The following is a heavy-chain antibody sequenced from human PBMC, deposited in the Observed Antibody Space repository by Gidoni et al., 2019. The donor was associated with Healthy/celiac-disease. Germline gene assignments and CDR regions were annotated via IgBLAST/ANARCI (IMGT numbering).Heavy chain of an antibody. Sequence: EVQLVESGGGLVQPGGSLRLSCAASGFTFSSYAMSWVRQAPGKGLEWVSAISGSGGSTYYADSVKGRFTISRDNSKNTLYLQMNSLRAEDTAVYYCATYTAAKGAYYYGMDVWGQGTTVTVSS. J-gene: IGHJ6*02. V-gene: IGHV3-23*04. CDR2: ISGSGGST. CDR1: GFTFSSYA. CDR3: ATYTAAKGAYYYGMDV. D-gene: IGHD5-18*01.